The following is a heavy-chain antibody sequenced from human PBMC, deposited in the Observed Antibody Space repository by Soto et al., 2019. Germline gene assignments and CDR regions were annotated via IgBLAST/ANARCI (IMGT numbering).Heavy chain of an antibody. D-gene: IGHD1-1*01. CDR2: IAYDGINT. V-gene: IGHV3-30-3*01. Sequence: GGSLRLSCVASGFNFGTYAIHWVRQAPGKGLQWVALIAYDGINTYYADSVKGRFTISRDNSKNTLHLQMNSLRPEDTGVYFCARVTPGNNLYYFSGLDVWGQGTSVTRLL. CDR1: GFNFGTYA. CDR3: ARVTPGNNLYYFSGLDV. J-gene: IGHJ6*02.